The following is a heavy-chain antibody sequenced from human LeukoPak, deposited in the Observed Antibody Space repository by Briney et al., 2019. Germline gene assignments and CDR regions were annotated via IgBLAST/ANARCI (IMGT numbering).Heavy chain of an antibody. CDR1: GFTFSSYG. V-gene: IGHV3-30*18. Sequence: GGSLRLSCAASGFTFSSYGMHWVRQAPGKGLEWVAVISYDGSNKYYADSVKGRFTISRDNSKNTLYLQMNSLRAEDTAVYYCAEDRHSGYDYPDYWGQGTLVTVSS. J-gene: IGHJ4*02. CDR3: AEDRHSGYDYPDY. D-gene: IGHD5-12*01. CDR2: ISYDGSNK.